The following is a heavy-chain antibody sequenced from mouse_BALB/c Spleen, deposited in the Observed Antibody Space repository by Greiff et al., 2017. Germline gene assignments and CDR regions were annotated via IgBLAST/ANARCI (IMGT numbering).Heavy chain of an antibody. CDR1: GFTFSSYA. CDR3: ARAGLRYGYAMDY. CDR2: ISSGGSYT. J-gene: IGHJ4*01. V-gene: IGHV5-9-4*01. D-gene: IGHD1-1*01. Sequence: EVHLVESGGGLVKPGGSLKLSCAASGFTFSSYAMSWVRQSPEKRLEWVAEISSGGSYTYYPDTVTGRFTISRDNAKNTLYLEMSSLRSEDTAMYYCARAGLRYGYAMDYWGQGTSVTVSS.